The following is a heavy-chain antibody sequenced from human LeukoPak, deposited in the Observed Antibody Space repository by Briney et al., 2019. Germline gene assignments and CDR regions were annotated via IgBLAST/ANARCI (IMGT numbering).Heavy chain of an antibody. Sequence: GGSLRLSCAASGFTFSPYWMHWVRQAPGKGLVWVSRINSDGSITSYADSVKGRFTISRDNAKNTLYLQMNSLRAEDTALYYCARDYWDSSGYLDYWGQGTLVTVSS. V-gene: IGHV3-74*01. CDR1: GFTFSPYW. CDR2: INSDGSIT. CDR3: ARDYWDSSGYLDY. J-gene: IGHJ4*02. D-gene: IGHD3-22*01.